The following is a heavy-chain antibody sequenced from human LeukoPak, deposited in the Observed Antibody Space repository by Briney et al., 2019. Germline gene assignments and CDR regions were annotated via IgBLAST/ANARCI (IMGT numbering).Heavy chain of an antibody. CDR2: IDWDDEK. D-gene: IGHD6-13*01. Sequence: RLSGPTLVNPTQALTLTCTFSGFSLGTSGMCVSWIRQPPGKALEWLARIDWDDEKYYSTSLKTRLTISKDTSKNQVVLTMTNMDPVDTATYFCARGIGYSSSWYLYYFDYWGQGTLVTVSS. J-gene: IGHJ4*02. CDR1: GFSLGTSGMC. V-gene: IGHV2-70*11. CDR3: ARGIGYSSSWYLYYFDY.